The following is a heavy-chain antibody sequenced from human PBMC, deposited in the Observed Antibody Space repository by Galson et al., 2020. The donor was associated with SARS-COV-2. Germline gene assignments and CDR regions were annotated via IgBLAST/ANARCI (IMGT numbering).Heavy chain of an antibody. J-gene: IGHJ4*01. CDR1: GEITISND. CDR2: VTAHNGNT. CDR3: AIRCYDSSGPVVDY. V-gene: IGHV1-18*04. Sequence: AMDICYAAGEITISNDNMWGLQAPAQGRLGRVWVTAHNGNTNYAQKLQGRVTMTTDTSTSTAYMELRSLRADETAVYYCAIRCYDSSGPVVDYWGHGALVTGSS. D-gene: IGHD3-22*01.